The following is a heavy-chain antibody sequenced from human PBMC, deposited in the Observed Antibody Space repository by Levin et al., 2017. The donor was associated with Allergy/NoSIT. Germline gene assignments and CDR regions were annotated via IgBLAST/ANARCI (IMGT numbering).Heavy chain of an antibody. CDR1: GYTFTDYY. Sequence: GESLKISCEASGYTFTDYYLHWVRQAPGQGLEWMGRIHPNNGGTHYAQKFQGRVTMARDTSIATAYMELSSLRSDDTAVYYCARPSVTGTTRAFDLWGQGTMVTVSS. V-gene: IGHV1-2*06. CDR3: ARPSVTGTTRAFDL. CDR2: IHPNNGGT. D-gene: IGHD1-20*01. J-gene: IGHJ3*01.